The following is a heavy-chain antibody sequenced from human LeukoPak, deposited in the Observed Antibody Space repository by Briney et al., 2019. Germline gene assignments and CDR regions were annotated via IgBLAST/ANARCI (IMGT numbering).Heavy chain of an antibody. CDR1: RFTFSSYW. CDR2: IKQDGSEK. Sequence: GGSLRLSCAASRFTFSSYWMSWVRQAPGKGLEWVANIKQDGSEKYYVDSVKGRFTISRDNAKNSLYLQMNSLRAEDTAVHYCARDGDIVVVPAADPDYYYGMDVWGQGTTVTVSS. D-gene: IGHD2-2*01. V-gene: IGHV3-7*01. CDR3: ARDGDIVVVPAADPDYYYGMDV. J-gene: IGHJ6*02.